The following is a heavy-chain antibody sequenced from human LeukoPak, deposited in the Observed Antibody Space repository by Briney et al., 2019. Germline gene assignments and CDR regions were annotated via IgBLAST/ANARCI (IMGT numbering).Heavy chain of an antibody. CDR3: ARDPAVAGTGFFDY. Sequence: RTGGSLRLSCAASGFTFSSYWMYWVRQVAGKGLVWVSRIKSDGSSTSYADSVKGRFTISRDNAKNTLYLQMNSLRAEDTAVYYCARDPAVAGTGFFDYWGQGTLVTVSS. V-gene: IGHV3-74*01. J-gene: IGHJ4*02. CDR1: GFTFSSYW. CDR2: IKSDGSST. D-gene: IGHD6-19*01.